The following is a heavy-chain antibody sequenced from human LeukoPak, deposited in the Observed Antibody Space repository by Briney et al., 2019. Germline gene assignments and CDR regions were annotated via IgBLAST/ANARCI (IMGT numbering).Heavy chain of an antibody. V-gene: IGHV3-11*04. CDR3: VKPYYYSSGSLK. J-gene: IGHJ4*02. Sequence: PGGSLRLSCAASGFTFSDYYMSWIRQAPRKGLEWVSYISSSGSTIYYADSVKGRFTISRDNAKNSLYLQMNSLRAEDTAMYYCVKPYYYSSGSLKWGQGTLVTVSS. CDR2: ISSSGSTI. D-gene: IGHD3-10*01. CDR1: GFTFSDYY.